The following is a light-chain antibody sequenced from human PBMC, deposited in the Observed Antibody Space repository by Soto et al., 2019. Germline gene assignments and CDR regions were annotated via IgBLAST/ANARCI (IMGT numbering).Light chain of an antibody. J-gene: IGKJ1*01. CDR1: QAIRND. CDR2: SAS. Sequence: AIQMTQSPSSLSASVGDRVTISCRASQAIRNDLGWYQEKPGKAPKLLIYSASSLQTGVPSRFSGSGSDTDFTLTISSLQPEDFATYYCLQDYTYPRTFGQGTKVEFK. V-gene: IGKV1-6*01. CDR3: LQDYTYPRT.